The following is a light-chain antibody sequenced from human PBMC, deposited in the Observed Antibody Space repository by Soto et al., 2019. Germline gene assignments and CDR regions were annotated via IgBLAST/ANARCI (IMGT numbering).Light chain of an antibody. CDR3: CSYAATSTLV. V-gene: IGLV2-11*01. Sequence: QSALTQPRSVSGSPGQSVTISCTGTSSDVGIYNYVSWYQHHPGKAPKLIIYDVIKRPSGVPDRFSGSKSGITASPTISGLQADDAADYYCCSYAATSTLVFGGGTKLTVL. J-gene: IGLJ2*01. CDR2: DVI. CDR1: SSDVGIYNY.